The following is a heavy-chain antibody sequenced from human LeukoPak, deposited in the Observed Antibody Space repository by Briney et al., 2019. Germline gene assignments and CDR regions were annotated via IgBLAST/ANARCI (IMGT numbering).Heavy chain of an antibody. CDR1: GYTFTGYY. Sequence: ASVKVSCKACGYTFTGYYMHWVRQAPGQGLEWMGWINPNSGGTNYAQKFQGRVTMTRDTSISTAYMELSRLRSDDTAVYYCARGVVVPAARYNWFDPWGQGTLVTVSS. J-gene: IGHJ5*02. V-gene: IGHV1-2*02. D-gene: IGHD2-2*01. CDR3: ARGVVVPAARYNWFDP. CDR2: INPNSGGT.